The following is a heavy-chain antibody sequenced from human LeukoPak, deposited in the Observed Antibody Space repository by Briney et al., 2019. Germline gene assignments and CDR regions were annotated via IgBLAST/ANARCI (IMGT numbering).Heavy chain of an antibody. V-gene: IGHV3-74*01. CDR3: GRGPSGYSYFEY. J-gene: IGHJ4*02. CDR1: GFTLSTYW. Sequence: GGSLRLSCAASGFTLSTYWMHWVRQAPGRGLVWVSRINSDGSDTAYADSVKGRFTISRDNTKNTLYLQMNSLRADDTAVYYCGRGPSGYSYFEYWGQGTLVTASS. D-gene: IGHD5-18*01. CDR2: INSDGSDT.